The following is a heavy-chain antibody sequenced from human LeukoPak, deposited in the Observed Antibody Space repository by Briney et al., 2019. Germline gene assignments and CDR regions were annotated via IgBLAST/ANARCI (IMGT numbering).Heavy chain of an antibody. Sequence: GASVKVSCKASGYTFTSYYMHWVRQAPGQGREWMGVINPSGGSTSYAQKFQGRVTMTRDMSTSTVYMELSSLRSEDTAVYYCARAKDIVVVPAVGYFDYWGQGTLVTVSS. CDR1: GYTFTSYY. V-gene: IGHV1-46*01. CDR2: INPSGGST. J-gene: IGHJ4*02. CDR3: ARAKDIVVVPAVGYFDY. D-gene: IGHD2-2*01.